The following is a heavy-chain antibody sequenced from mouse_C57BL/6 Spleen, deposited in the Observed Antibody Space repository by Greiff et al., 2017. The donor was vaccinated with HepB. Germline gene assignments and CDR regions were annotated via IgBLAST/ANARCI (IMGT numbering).Heavy chain of an antibody. Sequence: EVQLQQSGPELVKPGASVKISCKASGYSFTGYYMNWVKQSPEKSLEWIGEINPSTGGTTYNQKFKAKATLTVDKSSSTAYMQLKSLTSEDSAVYYCARGLSYWGQGTTLTVSS. CDR1: GYSFTGYY. V-gene: IGHV1-42*01. D-gene: IGHD1-1*02. J-gene: IGHJ2*01. CDR2: INPSTGGT. CDR3: ARGLSY.